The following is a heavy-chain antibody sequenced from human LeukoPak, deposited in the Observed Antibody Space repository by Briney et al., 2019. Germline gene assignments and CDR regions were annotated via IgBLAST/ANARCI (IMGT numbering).Heavy chain of an antibody. J-gene: IGHJ4*02. CDR1: GGSFSGYY. D-gene: IGHD5-18*01. CDR2: INHSGST. Sequence: SETLSLTCAVYGGSFSGYYWSWIRQPPGKALEWIGEINHSGSTNYNPSLKSRVTISVDTSKNQFSLKLSSVTAADTAVYYCARAAHAGGDTAMANTLDYWGQGTLVTVSS. CDR3: ARAAHAGGDTAMANTLDY. V-gene: IGHV4-34*01.